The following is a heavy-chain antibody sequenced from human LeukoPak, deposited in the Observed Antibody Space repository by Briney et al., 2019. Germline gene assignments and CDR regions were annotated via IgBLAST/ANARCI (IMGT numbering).Heavy chain of an antibody. J-gene: IGHJ3*02. CDR1: GYSFTSYW. CDR2: MNPNSGNT. V-gene: IGHV1-8*02. Sequence: GESLKISCKGSGYSFTSYWIGWVRQATGQGLEWMGWMNPNSGNTGYAQKFQGRVTMTRNTSISTAYMELSSLRSEDTAVYYCARGFPAYYYDSSGSAFDIWGQGTMVTVSS. D-gene: IGHD3-22*01. CDR3: ARGFPAYYYDSSGSAFDI.